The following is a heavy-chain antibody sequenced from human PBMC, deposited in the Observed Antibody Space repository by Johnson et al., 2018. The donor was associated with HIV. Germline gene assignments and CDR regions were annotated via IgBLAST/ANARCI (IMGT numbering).Heavy chain of an antibody. J-gene: IGHJ3*02. CDR3: AKAQQLVPGGDAFDI. CDR2: ISYDGSNK. Sequence: QMQLVESGGGLVQPGGSLRLSCAASGFTFSNYWMSWVRQAPGKGLEWVAVISYDGSNKYYADSVKGRFTISRDNSKNTLYLQMNSLRAGDTAVYYCAKAQQLVPGGDAFDIWGQGTMVTVSS. V-gene: IGHV3-30*18. D-gene: IGHD6-6*01. CDR1: GFTFSNYW.